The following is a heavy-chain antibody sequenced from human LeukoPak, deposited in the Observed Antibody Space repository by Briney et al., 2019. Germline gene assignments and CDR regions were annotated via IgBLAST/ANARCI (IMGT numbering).Heavy chain of an antibody. V-gene: IGHV1-69*13. Sequence: SVKVSCKASGGTFSSYAISWVRQAPGQGLEWMGGIIPIFGTANYAQKFQGRVTITADESTSTAYTELSSLRSEDTAVYYCARGDGGMITFGGVIADNWGQGTLVTVSS. D-gene: IGHD3-16*02. CDR3: ARGDGGMITFGGVIADN. CDR2: IIPIFGTA. CDR1: GGTFSSYA. J-gene: IGHJ4*02.